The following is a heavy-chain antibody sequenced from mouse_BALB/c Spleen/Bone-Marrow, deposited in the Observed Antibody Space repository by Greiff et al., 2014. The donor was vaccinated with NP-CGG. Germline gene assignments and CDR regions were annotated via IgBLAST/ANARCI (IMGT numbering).Heavy chain of an antibody. V-gene: IGHV1-7*01. CDR2: INPSTGYT. Sequence: QVQLQQSGAELAKPGASAKMSCKASGYTFTSYWMHWVKQRPGQGLEWIGYINPSTGYTEHNQRFKDKATLTADKSSSTAYMQLSSLTSEDSAVYYCARRGDSSGYPFAYWGQGTLVTVSA. CDR3: ARRGDSSGYPFAY. J-gene: IGHJ3*01. CDR1: GYTFTSYW. D-gene: IGHD3-2*01.